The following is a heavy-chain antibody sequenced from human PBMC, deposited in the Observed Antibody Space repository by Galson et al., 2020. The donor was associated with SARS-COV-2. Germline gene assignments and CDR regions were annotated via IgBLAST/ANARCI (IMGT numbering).Heavy chain of an antibody. V-gene: IGHV3-73*01. D-gene: IGHD6-6*01. CDR1: GLTFSDSP. CDR3: TTGLMSSESRPYNYDY. Sequence: GESLKISCTASGLTFSDSPIHWVRQASGKGLEWVGRIRRKIHNYATTYAVSVKDRFIISRDDSKNTAYLQMNSLKTEDTAVYFCTTGLMSSESRPYNYDYWGQGTLVTVSS. CDR2: IRRKIHNYAT. J-gene: IGHJ4*02.